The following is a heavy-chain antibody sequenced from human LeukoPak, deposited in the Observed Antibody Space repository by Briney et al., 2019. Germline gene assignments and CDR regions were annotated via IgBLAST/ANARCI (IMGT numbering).Heavy chain of an antibody. D-gene: IGHD4-11*01. Sequence: PSETLSLTCTVSGDSINSLDLWSWVRQPPGKGLEWIGEMYLSGTTHSNPSVKSRVTISIDKSKNQFFLNLSSVTAADTAVYYCARRSMTTVDYWGQGTLVTVSS. J-gene: IGHJ4*02. CDR2: MYLSGTT. V-gene: IGHV4-4*02. CDR1: GDSINSLDL. CDR3: ARRSMTTVDY.